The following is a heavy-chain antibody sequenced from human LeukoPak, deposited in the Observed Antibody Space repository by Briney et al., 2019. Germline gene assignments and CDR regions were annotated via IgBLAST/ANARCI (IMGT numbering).Heavy chain of an antibody. CDR2: ISSSGSTI. CDR3: AKEGYSYGYGPFDY. CDR1: GFTVSSNY. J-gene: IGHJ4*02. D-gene: IGHD5-18*01. Sequence: GGSLRLSCAASGFTVSSNYMSWVRQAPGKGLEWVSYISSSGSTIYYADSVKGRFTISRDNAKNSLYLQMNSLRAEDTAVYYCAKEGYSYGYGPFDYWGQGTLVTVSS. V-gene: IGHV3-11*04.